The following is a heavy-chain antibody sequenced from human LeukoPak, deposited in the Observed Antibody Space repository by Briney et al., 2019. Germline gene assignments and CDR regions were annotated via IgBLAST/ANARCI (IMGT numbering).Heavy chain of an antibody. D-gene: IGHD2-8*01. CDR3: ARDRSSYCTNGVCYRDRPV. V-gene: IGHV4-61*02. Sequence: SETLSLTCTVSGGSISSGSYYWSWIRQPAGKGLEWIGRVYSSGSTDYNPSLKSRLSISVDTSKNQFSLKLSSVTAADTAVYYCARDRSSYCTNGVCYRDRPVWGQGTLVTVSS. CDR2: VYSSGST. CDR1: GGSISSGSYY. J-gene: IGHJ4*02.